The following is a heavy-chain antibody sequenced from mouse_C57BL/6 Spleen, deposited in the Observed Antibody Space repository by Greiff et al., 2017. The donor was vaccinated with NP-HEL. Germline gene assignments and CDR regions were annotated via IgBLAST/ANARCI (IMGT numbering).Heavy chain of an antibody. CDR1: GFTFSDYG. V-gene: IGHV5-17*01. Sequence: EVQLQESGGGLVKPGGSLKLSCAASGFTFSDYGMHWVRQAPEKGLEWVAYISSGSSTIYYADTVKGRFPISRDNATNTLFLQMTSLRSEDTAMYYCARDGNYAMDYWGQGTSVTVSS. CDR3: ARDGNYAMDY. J-gene: IGHJ4*01. CDR2: ISSGSSTI. D-gene: IGHD1-1*01.